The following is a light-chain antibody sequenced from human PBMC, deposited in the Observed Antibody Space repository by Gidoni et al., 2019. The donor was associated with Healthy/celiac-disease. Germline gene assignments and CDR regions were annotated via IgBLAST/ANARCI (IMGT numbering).Light chain of an antibody. CDR2: KAS. J-gene: IGKJ1*01. V-gene: IGKV1-5*03. Sequence: DIQMTQSPSTLSASVGDRVTITCRASQSISSWLAWYQQKPGKAPKLLIYKASSLESGVPSRFSGSGSGTELNLTIRSLQHDDCATYYCQQYNSFTWTFGQGTKVEIK. CDR1: QSISSW. CDR3: QQYNSFTWT.